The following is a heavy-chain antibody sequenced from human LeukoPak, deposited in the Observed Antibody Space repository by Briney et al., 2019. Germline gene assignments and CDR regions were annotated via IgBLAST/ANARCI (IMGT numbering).Heavy chain of an antibody. J-gene: IGHJ4*02. CDR3: ARVPSPRVRFLEWLLSY. CDR1: GYTFTSYY. CDR2: INPSGGST. Sequence: ASVKVSCKASGYTFTSYYMHWLRQAPGQGLEWMGIINPSGGSTSYAQKFQGRVTITRDTSTSTVYMELSSLRSEDTAVYYCARVPSPRVRFLEWLLSYWGQGTLVTVSS. V-gene: IGHV1-46*01. D-gene: IGHD3-3*01.